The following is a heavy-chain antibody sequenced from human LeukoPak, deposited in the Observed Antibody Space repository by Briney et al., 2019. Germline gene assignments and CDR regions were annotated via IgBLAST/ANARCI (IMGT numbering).Heavy chain of an antibody. CDR3: AGDSLGYSYGQIYYYYGMDV. CDR1: GGSISSYY. CDR2: IYYSGST. D-gene: IGHD5-18*01. J-gene: IGHJ6*02. Sequence: PSETLSLTCTVSGGSISSYYWSWIRQPPGKGLEWIGYIYYSGSTNYNPSLKSRVTISVDTSKNQFSLKLSSVTAADTAVYYCAGDSLGYSYGQIYYYYGMDVWGQGTTVTVSS. V-gene: IGHV4-59*01.